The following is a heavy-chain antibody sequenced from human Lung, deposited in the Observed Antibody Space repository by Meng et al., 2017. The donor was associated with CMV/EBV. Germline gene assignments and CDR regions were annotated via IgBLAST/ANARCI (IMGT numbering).Heavy chain of an antibody. V-gene: IGHV4-31*03. CDR3: ARDRTDIVVVPAAIGGGGNWYFDL. J-gene: IGHJ2*01. D-gene: IGHD2-2*01. CDR1: GGSISSGGYY. CDR2: IYYSGST. Sequence: SXTLSLXCTVSGGSISSGGYYWSWIRQHPGKGLEWIGYIYYSGSTYYNPSLKSRVTISVDTSKNQFSLKLSSVTAADTAVYYCARDRTDIVVVPAAIGGGGNWYFDLWXRGNXV.